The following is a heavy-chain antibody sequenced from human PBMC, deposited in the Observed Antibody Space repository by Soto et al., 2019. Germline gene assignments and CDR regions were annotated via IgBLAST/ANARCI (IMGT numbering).Heavy chain of an antibody. D-gene: IGHD6-19*01. CDR2: MNPNSGNT. V-gene: IGHV1-8*01. Sequence: ASVKVSCKASGYTFTSYDINWVRQATGQGLEWMGWMNPNSGNTGYAQKFQGRVTMTRNTSISTAYMELSSLRSEDTAVYYCSRGGYSSGLGYWYFDLWGRGTLVTVSS. CDR3: SRGGYSSGLGYWYFDL. CDR1: GYTFTSYD. J-gene: IGHJ2*01.